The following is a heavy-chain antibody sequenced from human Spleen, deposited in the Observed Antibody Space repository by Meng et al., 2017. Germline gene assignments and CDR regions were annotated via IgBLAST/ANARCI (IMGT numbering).Heavy chain of an antibody. CDR1: GGSISSGSYY. D-gene: IGHD3-16*01. Sequence: LRLSCTVSGGSISSGSYYWSWIRQPAGKGLEWIGRIYTSGSTNYNPSLKSRVTMSVDTSKNQFSLKLSSVTAADTAVYYCARVADYDYVWGTSGDLAFDIWGQGTMVTVSS. V-gene: IGHV4-61*02. J-gene: IGHJ3*02. CDR2: IYTSGST. CDR3: ARVADYDYVWGTSGDLAFDI.